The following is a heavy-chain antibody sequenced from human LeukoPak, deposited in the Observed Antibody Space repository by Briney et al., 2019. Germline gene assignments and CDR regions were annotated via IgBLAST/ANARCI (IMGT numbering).Heavy chain of an antibody. V-gene: IGHV3-53*01. CDR3: ARGDRGYFDY. J-gene: IGHJ4*02. Sequence: GGSLRLSCAASGFTVSSNYMSWVRQAPGKGLEWVSVLYDDGSTYYADSVKGRFTIARDNSKNTLYLQMNSLRAEDTAVYYCARGDRGYFDYWGQGTLVTVSS. CDR1: GFTVSSNY. CDR2: LYDDGST. D-gene: IGHD1-26*01.